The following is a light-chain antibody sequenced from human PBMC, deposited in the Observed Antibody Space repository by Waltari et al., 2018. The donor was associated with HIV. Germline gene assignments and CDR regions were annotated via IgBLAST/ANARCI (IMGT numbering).Light chain of an antibody. CDR3: QQYDTLPLT. J-gene: IGKJ4*01. V-gene: IGKV1-33*01. Sequence: DIQMTQSPSSLSASVGDRVTITCQASQDISKYVNWYQQQPGKAPKLLICDTSHLETGVPSRFSGGGSVTNFTFTISSLQSEDLATYFCQQYDTLPLTFGGGTKVEIK. CDR1: QDISKY. CDR2: DTS.